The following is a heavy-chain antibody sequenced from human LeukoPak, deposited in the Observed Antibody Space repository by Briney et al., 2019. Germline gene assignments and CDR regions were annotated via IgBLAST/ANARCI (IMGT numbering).Heavy chain of an antibody. V-gene: IGHV4-31*03. D-gene: IGHD5-18*01. CDR1: GGSISSGGYY. CDR2: IFDGGNT. CDR3: ARDRKGWIQLDY. J-gene: IGHJ4*02. Sequence: SQTLSLTCTVSGGSISSGGYYWSWIRQHPGKGLEWIGYIFDGGNTYYNPSLKSRVTISVDTSKNQLSLNLTSVTAADTAVFYCARDRKGWIQLDYWGQGTLVTVSS.